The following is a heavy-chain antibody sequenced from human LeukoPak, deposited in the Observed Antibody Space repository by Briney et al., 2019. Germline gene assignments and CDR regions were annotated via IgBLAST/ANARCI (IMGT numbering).Heavy chain of an antibody. CDR1: GYTFTSYG. CDR2: ISAYNGNT. V-gene: IGHV1-18*01. CDR3: AREGLVLIDY. D-gene: IGHD3-9*01. Sequence: ASVKVSCKASGYTFTSYGISWVRQAPGQGLEWMGWISAYNGNTNYAQKLQGRVTITADKSTSTAYMELSSLRSEDTAVYYCAREGLVLIDYWGQGTLVTVSS. J-gene: IGHJ4*02.